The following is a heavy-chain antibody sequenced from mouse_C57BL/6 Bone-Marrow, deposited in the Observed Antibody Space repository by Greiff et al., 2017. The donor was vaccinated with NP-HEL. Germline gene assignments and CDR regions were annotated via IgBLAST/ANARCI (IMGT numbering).Heavy chain of an antibody. Sequence: EVQGVESGGDLVKPGGSLKLSCAASGFTFSSYGMSWVRQTPDKRLEWVATISSGGSYTYYPDSVKGRFTISRDNAKNTLYLQMSSLKSEDTAMYYCARCYLRTTVVGETDYFDYWGQGTTLTVSS. CDR1: GFTFSSYG. V-gene: IGHV5-6*01. CDR3: ARCYLRTTVVGETDYFDY. D-gene: IGHD1-1*01. J-gene: IGHJ2*01. CDR2: ISSGGSYT.